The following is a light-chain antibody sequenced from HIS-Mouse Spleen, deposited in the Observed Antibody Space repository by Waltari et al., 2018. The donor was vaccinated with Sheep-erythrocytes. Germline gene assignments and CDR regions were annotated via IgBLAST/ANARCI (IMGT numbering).Light chain of an antibody. CDR2: QDS. Sequence: SYDRTQPPPVSVSPGQTASITCSVANLGGKYACWYHQKPGQSPVLVIYQDSKRPSGIPERFSGSNAGNTATLTISGTQAMDEADYYCQAWDSSTVVFGGGTKLTVL. J-gene: IGLJ2*01. CDR1: NLGGKY. V-gene: IGLV3-1*01. CDR3: QAWDSSTVV.